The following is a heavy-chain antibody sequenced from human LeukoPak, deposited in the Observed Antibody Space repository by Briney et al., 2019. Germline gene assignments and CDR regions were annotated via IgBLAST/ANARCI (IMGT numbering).Heavy chain of an antibody. CDR3: AREKDMVRGVYSFDY. J-gene: IGHJ4*02. V-gene: IGHV3-30*04. CDR1: GFTFSSYA. Sequence: GGSLRLSCAASGFTFSSYAMHWVRQAPGKGLEWVALISYDGTNKYYADSVKGRFTISRDNAKNSLYLRMSSLRAEDTAVYYCAREKDMVRGVYSFDYWGRGTLVTVSS. D-gene: IGHD3-10*01. CDR2: ISYDGTNK.